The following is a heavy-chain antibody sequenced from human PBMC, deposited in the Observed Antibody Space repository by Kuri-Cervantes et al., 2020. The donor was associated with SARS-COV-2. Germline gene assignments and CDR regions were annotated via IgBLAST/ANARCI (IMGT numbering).Heavy chain of an antibody. J-gene: IGHJ4*02. D-gene: IGHD5-18*01. CDR3: ARGHYGYESPSQFLYYFDY. Sequence: GESLKISCAASGFTVSSNYMSWVRQAPGKGLEWVSYISSSSSYIYYADSVKGRFTISRDNAKNSLYLQMNSLRAEDTAVYYCARGHYGYESPSQFLYYFDYWGQGTLGTVSS. V-gene: IGHV3-21*05. CDR1: GFTVSSNY. CDR2: ISSSSSYI.